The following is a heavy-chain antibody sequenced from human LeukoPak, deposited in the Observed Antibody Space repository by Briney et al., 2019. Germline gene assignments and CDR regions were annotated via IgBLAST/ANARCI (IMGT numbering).Heavy chain of an antibody. D-gene: IGHD3-22*01. CDR2: INGDGRRT. V-gene: IGHV3-23*01. CDR3: SKGPGGYWDY. Sequence: GGSLRLSCAASGFTFSSYVMNWVRQAPGKGLEWVSAINGDGRRTYYADSVKGRFTISRDNSRSVLYLQMNSLGADDTAVYYCSKGPGGYWDYWGQGALVTVSS. CDR1: GFTFSSYV. J-gene: IGHJ4*02.